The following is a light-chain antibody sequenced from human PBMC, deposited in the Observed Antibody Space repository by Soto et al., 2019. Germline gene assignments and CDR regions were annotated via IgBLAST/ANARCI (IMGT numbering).Light chain of an antibody. V-gene: IGLV2-8*01. CDR1: SSDVGGYNY. CDR2: EVN. Sequence: QSVLTQPPSASGSPGQSVAISCTGTSSDVGGYNYVSWYQQHPGKAPKLMIYEVNKRPSGVPDRFSGSKSGNTASLTVSGLQAEDEADYYCSSYAGNRNVFGTGTQVTVL. CDR3: SSYAGNRNV. J-gene: IGLJ1*01.